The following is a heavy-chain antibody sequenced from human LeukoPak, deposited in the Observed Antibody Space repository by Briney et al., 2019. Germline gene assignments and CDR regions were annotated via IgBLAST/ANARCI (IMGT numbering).Heavy chain of an antibody. CDR2: INPNSGGT. V-gene: IGHV1-2*02. Sequence: ASVKVSCKASGYTFTGYYMHWVRQAPGQGLEWMGWINPNSGGTNYAQKFQGRVTMTRDTSISTVYMELSRLRSDDTAVYYCARDPVVGATRWFDYWGQGTLVTVSS. D-gene: IGHD1-26*01. J-gene: IGHJ4*02. CDR3: ARDPVVGATRWFDY. CDR1: GYTFTGYY.